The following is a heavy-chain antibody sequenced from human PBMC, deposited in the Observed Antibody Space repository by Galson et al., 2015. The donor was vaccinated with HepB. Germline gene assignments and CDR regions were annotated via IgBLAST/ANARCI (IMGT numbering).Heavy chain of an antibody. D-gene: IGHD2-2*01. CDR1: GYTFTSYD. Sequence: SVKVSCKASGYTFTSYDINWVRQATGQGLEWMGWMNPNSGNTGYAQKFQGRVTMTRNTSISTAYMELSSLRSEDTAVYYCARAGYCSSTSCSPDAFDIWGQGTMVTVSS. V-gene: IGHV1-8*01. CDR2: MNPNSGNT. J-gene: IGHJ3*02. CDR3: ARAGYCSSTSCSPDAFDI.